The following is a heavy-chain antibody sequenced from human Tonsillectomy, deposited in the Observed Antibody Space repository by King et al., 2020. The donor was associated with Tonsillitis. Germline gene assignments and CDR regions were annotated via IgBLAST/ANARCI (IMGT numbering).Heavy chain of an antibody. J-gene: IGHJ5*02. CDR3: ARAGKGVGYCSGGSCYNWFDP. V-gene: IGHV4-59*01. CDR2: IYYTGSA. CDR1: GASINNYF. Sequence: MQLQESGPGLVNPSETLSLTCSVSGASINNYFWTWIRQAPGKGLEWIGYIYYTGSANYNPSLKSRVAISVDTSKNQFSLTLKSVTAADTAVYYCARAGKGVGYCSGGSCYNWFDPWGQGTLVTVSS. D-gene: IGHD2-15*01.